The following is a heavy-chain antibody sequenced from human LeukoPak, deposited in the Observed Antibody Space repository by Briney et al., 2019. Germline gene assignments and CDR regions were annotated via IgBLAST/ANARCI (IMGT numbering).Heavy chain of an antibody. CDR1: GGSISSYY. D-gene: IGHD6-13*01. V-gene: IGHV4-59*01. CDR3: ARLGSSWDFDY. CDR2: IYYSGST. J-gene: IGHJ4*02. Sequence: SETLSLTCTVSGGSISSYYWSWIRQPPGKGLEWIGYIYYSGSTNYNPSLKSRVTISVDTSKNQFSLKLSSVIAADTAVYYCARLGSSWDFDYWGQGTLVTVSS.